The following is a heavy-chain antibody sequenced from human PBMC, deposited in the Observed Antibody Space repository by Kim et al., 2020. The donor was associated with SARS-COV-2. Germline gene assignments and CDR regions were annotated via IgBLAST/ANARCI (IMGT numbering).Heavy chain of an antibody. V-gene: IGHV4-39*01. D-gene: IGHD6-13*01. J-gene: IGHJ3*02. CDR3: ATYQAAAGTFDAFDI. Sequence: PSLKSRVTISVDTSKNQFSLKLSSVTAADTAVYYCATYQAAAGTFDAFDIWGQGTMVTVSS.